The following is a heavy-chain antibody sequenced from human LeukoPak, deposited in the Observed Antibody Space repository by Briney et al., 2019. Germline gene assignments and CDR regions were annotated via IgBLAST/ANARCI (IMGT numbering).Heavy chain of an antibody. CDR1: GFTFSSYA. Sequence: GGSLRLSCAASGFTFSSYAMHWVRQAPGKGLEWVAVISYDGSNKYCADSVKGRFTISRDNSKNTLYLQMNSLRAEDTAVYYCARRFGLGGNYYYYMDVWGKGTTVTVSS. J-gene: IGHJ6*03. CDR3: ARRFGLGGNYYYYMDV. V-gene: IGHV3-30-3*01. CDR2: ISYDGSNK. D-gene: IGHD3-10*01.